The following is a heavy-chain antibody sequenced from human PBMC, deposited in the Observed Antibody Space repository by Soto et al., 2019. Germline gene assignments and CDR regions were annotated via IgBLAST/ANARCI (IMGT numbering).Heavy chain of an antibody. CDR1: GYTFTSYG. CDR3: ARDGLLISSGPDVYFDY. J-gene: IGHJ4*02. Sequence: QVQLVQSGAEVKKPGASVKVSCKASGYTFTSYGISWVRQAPGQGLEWMGWISAYNGNTNYAQKLQGRVTMTTDTSTSTAYMALRSLRSDDTAVYYCARDGLLISSGPDVYFDYWGQGTLVTVSS. V-gene: IGHV1-18*01. CDR2: ISAYNGNT. D-gene: IGHD3-22*01.